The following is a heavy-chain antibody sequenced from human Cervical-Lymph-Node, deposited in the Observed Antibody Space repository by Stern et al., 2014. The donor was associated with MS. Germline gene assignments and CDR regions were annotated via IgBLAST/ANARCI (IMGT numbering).Heavy chain of an antibody. Sequence: EVQLEESGGGLVKPGGSLRLSCVASGFTFSDYSVNWVRQAPGKGLEWVSSISSTGTYIHYAYSVKGRFPISRDNAKNSLYLQMNSLRAEDTAVYYCATDLMTTVTTIEYWGQGALVTVSS. J-gene: IGHJ4*02. CDR3: ATDLMTTVTTIEY. CDR1: GFTFSDYS. V-gene: IGHV3-21*01. D-gene: IGHD4-17*01. CDR2: ISSTGTYI.